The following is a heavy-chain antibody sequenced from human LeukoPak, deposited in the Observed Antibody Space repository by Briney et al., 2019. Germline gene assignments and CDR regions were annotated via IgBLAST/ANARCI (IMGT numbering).Heavy chain of an antibody. V-gene: IGHV4-34*01. CDR3: ARAQSSHYYGSGSYGPLFDY. CDR1: GGSFSGYY. Sequence: PSETLSLTCAVYGGSFSGYYWSWIRQPPGKGLEWIGEINHSGSTNYNPSLKSRVTISVDTSKNQFSLKLSSVTAADTAVYYCARAQSSHYYGSGSYGPLFDYWGQGTLVTVSS. D-gene: IGHD3-10*01. J-gene: IGHJ4*02. CDR2: INHSGST.